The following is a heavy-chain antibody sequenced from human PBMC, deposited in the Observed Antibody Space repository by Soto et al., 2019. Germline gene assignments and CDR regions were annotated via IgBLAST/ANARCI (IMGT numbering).Heavy chain of an antibody. CDR3: ARGPRDYYDSSGNWFDP. Sequence: SETLSLTCTVSGGSISSYYWSWIRQPAGKGLEWIGRIYTSGSTNYNPSLKSRVTMSVDTSKNQFSLKLSSVTAADTAVYYCARGPRDYYDSSGNWFDPWGQGTLVTVSS. D-gene: IGHD3-22*01. CDR2: IYTSGST. J-gene: IGHJ5*02. CDR1: GGSISSYY. V-gene: IGHV4-4*07.